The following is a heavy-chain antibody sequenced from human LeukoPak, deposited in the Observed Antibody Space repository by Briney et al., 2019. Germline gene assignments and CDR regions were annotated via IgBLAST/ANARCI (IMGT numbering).Heavy chain of an antibody. Sequence: GGSLRLSCAASGFTCSNYWMSWVRQAPGKELEWVANIKQDGSEIYYVDSVKGRFTISRDNAKNSLYLQMNSLRAEDTAVYYCVRDKLTGASRLDYWGQGTLLTVSS. V-gene: IGHV3-7*03. CDR3: VRDKLTGASRLDY. CDR1: GFTCSNYW. D-gene: IGHD7-27*01. CDR2: IKQDGSEI. J-gene: IGHJ4*02.